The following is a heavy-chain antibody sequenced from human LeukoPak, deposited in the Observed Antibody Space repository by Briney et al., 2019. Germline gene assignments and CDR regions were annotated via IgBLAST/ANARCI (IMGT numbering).Heavy chain of an antibody. V-gene: IGHV1-18*01. D-gene: IGHD2-8*01. J-gene: IGHJ4*02. CDR1: GYTFTSYG. CDR2: ISAYNGNT. Sequence: GASVKVSCKASGYTFTSYGISWVRQAPGQGLEWMGWISAYNGNTNYAQKLQGRVTMTTDTSTSTAYMELRSLRSDDTAVYYCARDRGYCTSDDCYRWFHYWGQGTLVIVSS. CDR3: ARDRGYCTSDDCYRWFHY.